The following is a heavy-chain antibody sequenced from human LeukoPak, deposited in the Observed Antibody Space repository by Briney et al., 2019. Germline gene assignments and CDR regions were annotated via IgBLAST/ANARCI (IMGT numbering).Heavy chain of an antibody. CDR3: ARDLTSSSSWYVGY. Sequence: GGSLRLSCAVSGFTFSSYAMHWVRQAPGKGLEWVAVISYDGSNKYYADSVKGRFTISRDNAKNSLYLQMNSLRAEDTAVYYCARDLTSSSSWYVGYWGQGTLVTVSS. CDR2: ISYDGSNK. D-gene: IGHD6-13*01. CDR1: GFTFSSYA. V-gene: IGHV3-30*04. J-gene: IGHJ4*02.